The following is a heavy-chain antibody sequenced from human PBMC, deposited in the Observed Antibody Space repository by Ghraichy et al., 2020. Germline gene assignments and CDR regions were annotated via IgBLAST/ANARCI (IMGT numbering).Heavy chain of an antibody. CDR3: ARDVVPSATKYGLDV. J-gene: IGHJ6*02. CDR1: GGSISGYY. D-gene: IGHD2-2*01. CDR2: IYYSGST. V-gene: IGHV4-59*01. Sequence: SETLSLTCTVSGGSISGYYWNWIRQPPGKGLEWIGYIYYSGSTNYNSSLKSRVTISVDPSKNQFSLKLSSVTAADTAVYYCARDVVPSATKYGLDVWGQGTTVTVSS.